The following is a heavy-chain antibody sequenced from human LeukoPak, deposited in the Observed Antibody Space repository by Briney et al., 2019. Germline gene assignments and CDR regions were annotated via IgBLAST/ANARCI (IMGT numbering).Heavy chain of an antibody. CDR2: IYTSGST. J-gene: IGHJ3*02. Sequence: SETLSLTCTVSGGSISSYYWSWIRQPAGKGLEWIGRIYTSGSTNYNPSLKSRVTISIDTSRNQFSLKLRSVTAADTAVCYCARDLVTVTKGFDIWGQGTMVSVSS. CDR3: ARDLVTVTKGFDI. CDR1: GGSISSYY. V-gene: IGHV4-4*07. D-gene: IGHD4-17*01.